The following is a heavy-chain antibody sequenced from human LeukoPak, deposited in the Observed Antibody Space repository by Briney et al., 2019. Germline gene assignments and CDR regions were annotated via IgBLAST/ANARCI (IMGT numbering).Heavy chain of an antibody. CDR2: ISSNGGST. CDR1: GFTFSSYA. J-gene: IGHJ4*02. D-gene: IGHD5-18*01. Sequence: GGSLRLSCAASGFTFSSYAMHWVRQAPGKGLEYVSAISSNGGSTYYANSVKGRFTISRDNSKNTLYLQMGSLRAEDMAVYYCERPVDTAQNSPFDYWGQGTLVTVSS. CDR3: ERPVDTAQNSPFDY. V-gene: IGHV3-64*01.